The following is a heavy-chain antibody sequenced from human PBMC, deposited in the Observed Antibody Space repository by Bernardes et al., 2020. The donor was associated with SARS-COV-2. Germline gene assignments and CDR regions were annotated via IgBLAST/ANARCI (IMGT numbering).Heavy chain of an antibody. CDR3: ARKTAPGYYYYGMDV. D-gene: IGHD6-13*01. Sequence: SGPTLVKPTQTLTLTCTFSGFSLSTNGMCVSWIRLPPGKALEWLARIDWHDDKYFRTSLKTRLTITKDTSKNQVVFTMTNMDPVDTATYYCARKTAPGYYYYGMDVWGQGTAVTVSS. V-gene: IGHV2-70*11. CDR2: IDWHDDK. CDR1: GFSLSTNGMC. J-gene: IGHJ6*02.